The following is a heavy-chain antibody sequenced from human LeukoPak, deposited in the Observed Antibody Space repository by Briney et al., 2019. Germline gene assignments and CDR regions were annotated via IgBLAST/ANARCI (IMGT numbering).Heavy chain of an antibody. CDR3: ASTRRAAVAGRFDP. V-gene: IGHV4-4*09. CDR1: GASMSSNY. D-gene: IGHD6-19*01. Sequence: PSETLSLTRNVSGASMSSNYWSWIRQPPGKGLEWIGYIYHSGNTNYSPSLESRVTMSVDESKNQFSLRVHFVSAADTAVYYCASTRRAAVAGRFDPWGQGTLVTVSS. CDR2: IYHSGNT. J-gene: IGHJ5*02.